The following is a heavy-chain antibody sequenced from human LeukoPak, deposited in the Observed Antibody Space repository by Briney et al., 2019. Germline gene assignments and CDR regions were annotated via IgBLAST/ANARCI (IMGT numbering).Heavy chain of an antibody. CDR3: ASGFMGYDRSGYYDDAFDI. J-gene: IGHJ3*02. V-gene: IGHV1-2*02. Sequence: ASVKVSCKASGYTFTDYYMHWVRQAPGQGLEWMGGINPNSGVTNYAQKFQGRVAMTRDTSISTAYMELSRLRSDDTAVYYCASGFMGYDRSGYYDDAFDIWGQGTTVTVSS. CDR1: GYTFTDYY. CDR2: INPNSGVT. D-gene: IGHD3-22*01.